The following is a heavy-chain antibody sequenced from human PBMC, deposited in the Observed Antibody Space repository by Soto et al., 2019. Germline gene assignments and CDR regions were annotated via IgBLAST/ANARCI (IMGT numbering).Heavy chain of an antibody. D-gene: IGHD2-15*01. V-gene: IGHV5-51*01. CDR3: ARLFYCSGGSCYYFDS. Sequence: GESLKISCKGSGYSFTSYWIGWVRQMPGKGLEWMGIIYPGDSDTRYSPSFQGQVTISADKSISTAYLQWSSLKASDTAMYYCARLFYCSGGSCYYFDSWGQGTLVTVSS. CDR2: IYPGDSDT. J-gene: IGHJ4*02. CDR1: GYSFTSYW.